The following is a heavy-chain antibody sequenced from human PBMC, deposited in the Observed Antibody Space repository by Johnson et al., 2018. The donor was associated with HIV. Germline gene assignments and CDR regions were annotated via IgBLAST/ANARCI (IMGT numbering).Heavy chain of an antibody. CDR3: AKDLGESEKEEWASDYYDFGRDIPGQDPRGEVGSFDI. Sequence: VQLVESGGVVVQPGGSLRLSCAASGFKFHEYAMHWVRQAPGKGLEWVSLISWYGGTTHYADSVKGRFTISRDNSKNSLYLQMNSLRLEDTALYYCAKDLGESEKEEWASDYYDFGRDIPGQDPRGEVGSFDIWGQGTMVTVSS. J-gene: IGHJ3*02. V-gene: IGHV3-43D*03. D-gene: IGHD3-3*01. CDR2: ISWYGGTT. CDR1: GFKFHEYA.